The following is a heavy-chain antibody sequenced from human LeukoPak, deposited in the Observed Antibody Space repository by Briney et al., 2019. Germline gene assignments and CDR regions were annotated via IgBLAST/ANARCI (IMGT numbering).Heavy chain of an antibody. CDR2: IYYSGST. J-gene: IGHJ4*02. CDR3: ARAHMWEPYLDY. CDR1: GGSISSYY. Sequence: SETLSLTCTVSGGSISSYYWSWIRQPPGKGLEWIGYIYYSGSTNYNPSLKSRVTISVDTSKNQFSLKLSSVTAADTAVYYCARAHMWEPYLDYWGQGTLVTVSS. V-gene: IGHV4-59*01. D-gene: IGHD1-26*01.